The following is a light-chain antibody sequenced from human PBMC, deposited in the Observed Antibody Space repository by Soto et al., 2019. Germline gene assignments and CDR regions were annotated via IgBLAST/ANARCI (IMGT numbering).Light chain of an antibody. CDR1: QTISNW. CDR2: QAS. CDR3: QQYNSYST. Sequence: DIQITQSPSTLSSSLGDRVTITCRASQTISNWLAWYQQKPGKAPKLLIYQASTLESGVPSRFSGSGSGTEFTLTISSLQPDDFATYYCQQYNSYSTFGQGTKV. V-gene: IGKV1-5*03. J-gene: IGKJ1*01.